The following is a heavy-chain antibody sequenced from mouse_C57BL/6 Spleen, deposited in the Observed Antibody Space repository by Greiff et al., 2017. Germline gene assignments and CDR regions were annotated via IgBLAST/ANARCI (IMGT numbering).Heavy chain of an antibody. CDR1: GFNIKDYY. CDR2: IDPEDGAT. J-gene: IGHJ2*01. CDR3: ARGKPIKNYFDY. V-gene: IGHV14-2*01. Sequence: EVQLQESGAELVKPGASVKLSCTASGFNIKDYYMHWVKQRTEQGLEWIGMIDPEDGATKYSPQFQGKATIAADPYSNTAYLHLSSLTSEDTAVEYCARGKPIKNYFDYWGQGTTLTVSS.